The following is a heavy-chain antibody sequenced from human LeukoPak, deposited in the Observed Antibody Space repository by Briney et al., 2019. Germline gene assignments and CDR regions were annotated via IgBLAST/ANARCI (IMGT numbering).Heavy chain of an antibody. CDR2: INPNSSGT. Sequence: ASVKVSCKASGYTFTGYYMHWVRQAPGQGLEWMGWINPNSSGTNYAQKFQGRVTMTRDTSISTAYMELSRLRSDDTAVYYCARNRAVSRNWFDPWGRGTLVTVSS. CDR3: ARNRAVSRNWFDP. CDR1: GYTFTGYY. J-gene: IGHJ5*02. V-gene: IGHV1-2*02. D-gene: IGHD1-14*01.